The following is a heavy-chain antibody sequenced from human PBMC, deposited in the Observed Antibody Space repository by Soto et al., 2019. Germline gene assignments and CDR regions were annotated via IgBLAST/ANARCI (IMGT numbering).Heavy chain of an antibody. Sequence: GGSLRLSCAASGFTFSSYGMHWVRQAPGKGLEWVAVISYDGSNKYYADSVKGRFTISRDNSKNTLYLQMNSLRAEDTAVYYCAKETYSGPLDYWGQGTLVTVSS. CDR3: AKETYSGPLDY. CDR2: ISYDGSNK. J-gene: IGHJ4*02. V-gene: IGHV3-30*18. D-gene: IGHD2-15*01. CDR1: GFTFSSYG.